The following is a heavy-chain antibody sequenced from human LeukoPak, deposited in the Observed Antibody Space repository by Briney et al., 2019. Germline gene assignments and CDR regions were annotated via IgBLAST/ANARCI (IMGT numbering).Heavy chain of an antibody. CDR3: VKDSNDFWSGYGDYYYNMDV. Sequence: PGGSLRLSCAASGFTLSIYSMNWVRQAPGKRLEWISYISSSSSSIHYADSVKGRFTISRDNAKNTLYLQMNSLRAEDTAVYYCVKDSNDFWSGYGDYYYNMDVWGQGTTVTVSS. CDR2: ISSSSSSI. D-gene: IGHD3-3*01. CDR1: GFTLSIYS. V-gene: IGHV3-48*01. J-gene: IGHJ6*02.